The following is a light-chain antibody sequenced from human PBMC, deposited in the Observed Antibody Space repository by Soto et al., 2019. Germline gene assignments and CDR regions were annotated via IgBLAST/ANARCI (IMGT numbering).Light chain of an antibody. CDR3: QQYNSYTWT. CDR1: QSISLR. V-gene: IGKV1-5*01. Sequence: DIQMTQSPSTLSVSVGDRVTLTCRASQSISLRLALYQQKPGKDPKILIYDASSLESGVPSRFSGSGSGTEFNLTISRLQTDDFATYECQQYNSYTWTFGQGTKVDIK. J-gene: IGKJ1*01. CDR2: DAS.